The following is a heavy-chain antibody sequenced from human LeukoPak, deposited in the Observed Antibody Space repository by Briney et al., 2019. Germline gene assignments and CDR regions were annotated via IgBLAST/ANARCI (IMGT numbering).Heavy chain of an antibody. CDR1: GYSFASYW. D-gene: IGHD2-8*02. CDR3: ARRSYEGSTCVFHI. Sequence: GESLKISCRYSGYSFASYWFGWVRHMPGKGLEWIGVIYPGDSDTRYSPSFEGQVTISGGKSTSSAFLQWRSLRASDTAMYYCARRSYEGSTCVFHIWGQGTMVIVS. CDR2: IYPGDSDT. V-gene: IGHV5-51*01. J-gene: IGHJ3*02.